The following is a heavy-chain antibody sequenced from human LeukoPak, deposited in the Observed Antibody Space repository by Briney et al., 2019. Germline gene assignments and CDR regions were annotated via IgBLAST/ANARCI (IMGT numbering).Heavy chain of an antibody. CDR1: GFTFSSYA. D-gene: IGHD3-22*01. Sequence: PGRSLRLSCAASGFTFSSYAMHWVRQAPGKGLEWVAVMSYDGSNKYYADSVKGRFTISRDNSKNTLYLQMNSLRAEDTAVYYCARDHYDSSGYCHDYWGQGTLVTVSS. V-gene: IGHV3-30*04. CDR2: MSYDGSNK. CDR3: ARDHYDSSGYCHDY. J-gene: IGHJ4*02.